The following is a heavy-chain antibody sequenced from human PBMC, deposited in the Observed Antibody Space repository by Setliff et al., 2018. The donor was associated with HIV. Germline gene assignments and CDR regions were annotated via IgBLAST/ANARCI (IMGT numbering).Heavy chain of an antibody. V-gene: IGHV4-39*07. CDR2: IYYSGST. CDR3: ARDRIEVVVDGPHDVFDV. Sequence: PSETLSLTCTVSGGSISSSSYYWGWIRQPPGKGLEWIGSIYYSGSTYYNPSLKSRVTISVDTSKNQFSLKLSSVTAADTAVYYCARDRIEVVVDGPHDVFDVWGRGTTVTVSS. J-gene: IGHJ3*01. CDR1: GGSISSSSYY. D-gene: IGHD2-15*01.